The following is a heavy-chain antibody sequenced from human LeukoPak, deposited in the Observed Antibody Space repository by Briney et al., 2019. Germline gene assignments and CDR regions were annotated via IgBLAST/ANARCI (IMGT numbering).Heavy chain of an antibody. V-gene: IGHV3-30-3*01. D-gene: IGHD3-3*01. CDR1: KFTFSNYA. Sequence: GGSLRLSCAASKFTFSNYAMHWVRQAPGKGLEWVAGISYDGSNKYYADSVKGRFTISRDNSKNTLYLQMNSLRVEDTAVYYCASRGEDYDFWSGWHWGQGTLVSVSS. CDR2: ISYDGSNK. CDR3: ASRGEDYDFWSGWH. J-gene: IGHJ4*02.